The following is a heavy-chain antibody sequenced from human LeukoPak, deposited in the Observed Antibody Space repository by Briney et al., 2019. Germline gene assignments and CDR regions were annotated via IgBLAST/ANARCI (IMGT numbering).Heavy chain of an antibody. CDR1: GFTFSSYW. Sequence: GGSLRLSCAASGFTFSSYWMSWVRRAPGKGLEWVANIKQDGSEKYYVDSVKGRFTISRDNAKNSLYLQMNSLRAEDTAVYYCARAYYDILTGYYSATYYFDYWGQGTLVTVSS. J-gene: IGHJ4*02. CDR3: ARAYYDILTGYYSATYYFDY. D-gene: IGHD3-9*01. CDR2: IKQDGSEK. V-gene: IGHV3-7*01.